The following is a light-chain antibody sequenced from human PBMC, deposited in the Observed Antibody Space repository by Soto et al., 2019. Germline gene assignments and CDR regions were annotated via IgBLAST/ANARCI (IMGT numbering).Light chain of an antibody. V-gene: IGKV3-20*01. CDR3: QQYGSSPWT. Sequence: EIVLTQSPGTLSLSTLQRARVSFXVSQSVSSSYLAWYQQNPGQAPRLLIHGASRRATGIPDRFGGSGSGTDFTLTISRLEPEDFAVYYCQQYGSSPWTFGQGTKVDIK. CDR2: GAS. J-gene: IGKJ1*01. CDR1: QSVSSSY.